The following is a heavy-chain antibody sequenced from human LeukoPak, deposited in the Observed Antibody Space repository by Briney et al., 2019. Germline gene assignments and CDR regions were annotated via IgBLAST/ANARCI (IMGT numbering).Heavy chain of an antibody. CDR2: IYYSGST. V-gene: IGHV4-59*08. D-gene: IGHD1-26*01. J-gene: IGHJ4*02. Sequence: PSETLSLTCTVSGGPISSYYWSWIRQPPGKGLEWIGYIYYSGSTNYNPSLKSRVTISVDTSKNQFSLKLSSVTAADTAVYYCARHRIRYSGSYKQFDYWGQGTLVTVSS. CDR3: ARHRIRYSGSYKQFDY. CDR1: GGPISSYY.